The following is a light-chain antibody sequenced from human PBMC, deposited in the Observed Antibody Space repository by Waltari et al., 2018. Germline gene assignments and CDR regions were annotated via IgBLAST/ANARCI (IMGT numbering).Light chain of an antibody. Sequence: QSALTQPASVSGSPGQSVTLSSSGTSSAVGRYFYVLWYQQQPDKAPRLIIYEATKWPSGVSNRFSGSKSGNTASLTISGLQAEDEADYYCSSYTSISTFVFGSGTKVTVL. V-gene: IGLV2-14*01. J-gene: IGLJ1*01. CDR3: SSYTSISTFV. CDR1: SSAVGRYFY. CDR2: EAT.